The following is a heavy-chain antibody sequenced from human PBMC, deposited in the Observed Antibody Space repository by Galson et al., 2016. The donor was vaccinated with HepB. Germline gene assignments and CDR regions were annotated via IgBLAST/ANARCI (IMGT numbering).Heavy chain of an antibody. V-gene: IGHV3-7*04. CDR1: GLTLSTNW. CDR2: IKQDGSEK. D-gene: IGHD2-2*01. Sequence: SLRLSCAASGLTLSTNWMSWVRQAPGKGLEWVANIKQDGSEKYYVDSVKGRFTISRDNAKNSLYLQMNSLRAEDTAVYYCARDSGYCSKIDCSGDAIDIWGQETMVTVSS. J-gene: IGHJ3*02. CDR3: ARDSGYCSKIDCSGDAIDI.